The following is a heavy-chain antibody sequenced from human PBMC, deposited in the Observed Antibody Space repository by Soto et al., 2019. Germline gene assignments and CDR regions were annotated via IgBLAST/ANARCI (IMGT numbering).Heavy chain of an antibody. J-gene: IGHJ3*02. CDR1: GFTFSSYW. CDR2: IKQDGSEK. V-gene: IGHV3-7*01. D-gene: IGHD2-2*01. CDR3: ASYCSSTSCYSGAFDI. Sequence: EVQLVESGGGLVQPGGSLRLSCAASGFTFSSYWMSWFGQAPGKGLEWVANIKQDGSEKYYVDSVKGRFAISRDNAKNSLYLQMNSLRAEDTAVYYCASYCSSTSCYSGAFDIWGQGTMVTVSS.